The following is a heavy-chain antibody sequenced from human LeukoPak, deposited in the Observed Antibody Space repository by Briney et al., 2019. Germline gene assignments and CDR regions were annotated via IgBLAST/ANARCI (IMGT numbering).Heavy chain of an antibody. CDR2: IRSKAYGGTT. CDR1: GFTFGDYA. J-gene: IGHJ3*02. D-gene: IGHD3-22*01. CDR3: TRDVLVVLRRGLDAFDI. Sequence: GGSLRLSCTASGFTFGDYAMSWFRQAPGKGLEWVGFIRSKAYGGTTEYGASVKGRFTISRDDSKSIAYLQMNSLKTEDTAVYYCTRDVLVVLRRGLDAFDIWGQGTMVTVSS. V-gene: IGHV3-49*03.